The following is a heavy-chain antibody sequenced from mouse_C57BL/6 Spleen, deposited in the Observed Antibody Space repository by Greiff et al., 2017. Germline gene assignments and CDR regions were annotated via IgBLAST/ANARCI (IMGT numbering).Heavy chain of an antibody. CDR2: IYPYNGVT. Sequence: VQLQQSGPELVKPGASVKISCKASGYSFTGYYMHWVKQTHGNILDWIGAIYPYNGVTSYNQKFKGKATLTVDKSSSTAYMELRSLTSEDAAVYYCAREQIYYEYPYYASDCWGQRTSVT. CDR3: AREQIYYEYPYYASDC. J-gene: IGHJ4*01. D-gene: IGHD2-4*01. V-gene: IGHV1-31*01. CDR1: GYSFTGYY.